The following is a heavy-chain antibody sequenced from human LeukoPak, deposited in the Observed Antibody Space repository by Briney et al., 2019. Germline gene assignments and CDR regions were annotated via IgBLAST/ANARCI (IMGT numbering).Heavy chain of an antibody. CDR1: GGSIRSSSYN. V-gene: IGHV4-39*07. J-gene: IGHJ6*03. Sequence: TSGTLSLTCTVSGGSIRSSSYNWGWIRQPPGKGLEWIGSFQYTGSTHYNPSLKSRVTISVDTSKNQFSLKLSSVTAADTALYYCARTGGSFYFYYYMDVWGKGTTITVSS. CDR3: ARTGGSFYFYYYMDV. CDR2: FQYTGST. D-gene: IGHD1-26*01.